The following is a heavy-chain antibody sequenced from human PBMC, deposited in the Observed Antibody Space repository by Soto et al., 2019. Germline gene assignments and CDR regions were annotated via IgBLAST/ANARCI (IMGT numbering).Heavy chain of an antibody. CDR2: FSGSGGST. J-gene: IGHJ4*02. Sequence: QAGGSLRLSCAASGFTFATYPMTWVRQAPGKGLEWVSGFSGSGGSTYYADSVKGRFTISRDNSKNTLFLQMNSLSAEDTAVYYCAKGYSIGWSYFDSWGQGTLVTVSS. CDR3: AKGYSIGWSYFDS. V-gene: IGHV3-23*01. CDR1: GFTFATYP. D-gene: IGHD6-19*01.